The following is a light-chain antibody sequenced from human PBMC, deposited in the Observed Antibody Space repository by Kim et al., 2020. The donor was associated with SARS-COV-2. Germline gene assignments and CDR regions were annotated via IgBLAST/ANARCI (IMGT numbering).Light chain of an antibody. CDR3: QQYNNWPRT. CDR1: QSVRTN. V-gene: IGKV3-15*01. J-gene: IGKJ1*01. CDR2: GAS. Sequence: EILMTQSPASLSVSPGERATLSCRASQSVRTNLAWYQQKPGQAPRLLIYGASTRATGIPATFRGSGSGTEFTLTITSLQSEDFAVYYCQQYNNWPRTFAQGTKGDIK.